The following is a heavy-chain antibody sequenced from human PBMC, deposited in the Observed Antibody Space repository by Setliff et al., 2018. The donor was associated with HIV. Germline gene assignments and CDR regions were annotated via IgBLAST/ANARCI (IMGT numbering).Heavy chain of an antibody. CDR3: ARGRVTLNGVAAGHHYMDV. J-gene: IGHJ6*03. CDR1: GGSISSGSHY. Sequence: SETLSLTCTVSGGSISSGSHYWSWIRQPAGKGLEWIGHIYTSGSTNYNPSLKSRVTISVDTSKNQFSLKLSSVTAADTAIYYCARGRVTLNGVAAGHHYMDVWGKGNTVTVSS. D-gene: IGHD3-3*01. V-gene: IGHV4-61*09. CDR2: IYTSGST.